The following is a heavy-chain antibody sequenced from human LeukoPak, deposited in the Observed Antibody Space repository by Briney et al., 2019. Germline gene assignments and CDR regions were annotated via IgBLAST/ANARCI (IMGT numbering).Heavy chain of an antibody. CDR3: ARDHYFDY. V-gene: IGHV4-59*01. CDR1: GGSFSGYY. CDR2: IYYSGST. J-gene: IGHJ4*02. Sequence: SETLSLTCAVYGGSFSGYYWSWIRQPPGKGLEWIGNIYYSGSTNYNPSLKSRVTISVDTSKNQFSLKLSSVTAADTAVYYCARDHYFDYWGQGTLVTVSS.